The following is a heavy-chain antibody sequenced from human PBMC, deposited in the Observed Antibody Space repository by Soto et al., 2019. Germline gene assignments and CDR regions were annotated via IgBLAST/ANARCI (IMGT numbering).Heavy chain of an antibody. CDR3: TRRYSSGYYC. D-gene: IGHD3-22*01. CDR2: IRSKAYGGTT. J-gene: IGHJ4*02. V-gene: IGHV3-49*03. CDR1: GFTFGDYA. Sequence: PGGSLRLSCTASGFTFGDYAISWFRQAPGKGLEWVGFIRSKAYGGTTEYAASVKGRFTISRDDSKSIAYLQMNSLKTEDTAVYYCTRRYSSGYYCWGQGTLVTVSS.